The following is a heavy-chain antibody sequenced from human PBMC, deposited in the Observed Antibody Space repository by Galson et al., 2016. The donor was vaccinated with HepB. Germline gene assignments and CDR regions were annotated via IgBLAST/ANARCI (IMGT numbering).Heavy chain of an antibody. CDR1: GFSLTTRGMC. J-gene: IGHJ4*02. D-gene: IGHD4-23*01. V-gene: IGHV2-70*01. CDR3: ARFDFGGNFLDY. Sequence: PALVKPTQTLTLTCTFTGFSLTTRGMCVSWTRQPPGKALEWLALIDWDGDQYYTTSLKTRLTISKDTSKNQVLLTMTNMDPVDTATYYCARFDFGGNFLDYWGQGTLVTVSS. CDR2: IDWDGDQ.